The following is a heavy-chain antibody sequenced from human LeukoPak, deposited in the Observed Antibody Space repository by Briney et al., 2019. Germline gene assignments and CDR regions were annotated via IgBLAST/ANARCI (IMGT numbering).Heavy chain of an antibody. J-gene: IGHJ5*02. D-gene: IGHD3-3*01. CDR3: ATYYDFWSGYYKGAYNWFDP. V-gene: IGHV4-39*01. CDR1: GGSISSSSYY. Sequence: SETLSLTCTVSGGSISSSSYYWGRIRQPPGKGLEWIGSIYYSGSTYYNPSLKSRVAISVDTSKNQFSLKLSSVTAADTAVYYCATYYDFWSGYYKGAYNWFDPWGQGTLVTVSS. CDR2: IYYSGST.